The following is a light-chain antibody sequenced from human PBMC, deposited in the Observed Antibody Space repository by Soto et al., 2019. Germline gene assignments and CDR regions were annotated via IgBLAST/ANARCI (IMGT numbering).Light chain of an antibody. V-gene: IGKV1-39*01. CDR1: RDISDY. CDR3: QQSYSPPLP. Sequence: DLQMTQSPSSLSASVGDKVTITCRASRDISDYLNWFQHKPGRAPKLLIYAASTLQVGVTTRFRGSGSASGTHYTLTITSLQPEDSATYYCQQSYSPPLPFGGGTRVEI. CDR2: AAS. J-gene: IGKJ4*01.